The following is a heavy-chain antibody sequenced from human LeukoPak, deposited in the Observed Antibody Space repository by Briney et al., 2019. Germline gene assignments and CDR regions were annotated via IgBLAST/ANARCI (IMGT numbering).Heavy chain of an antibody. CDR1: GGSISSYY. CDR2: IYHSGST. Sequence: SETLSLTCTVSGGSISSYYWGWIRQPPGKGLEWIGSIYHSGSTYYNPSLKSRVTISVDTSKNQFSLKLSSVTAADTAVYYCARQLYYYDSSGYLDAFDIWGQGTMVTVSS. V-gene: IGHV4-38-2*02. CDR3: ARQLYYYDSSGYLDAFDI. D-gene: IGHD3-22*01. J-gene: IGHJ3*02.